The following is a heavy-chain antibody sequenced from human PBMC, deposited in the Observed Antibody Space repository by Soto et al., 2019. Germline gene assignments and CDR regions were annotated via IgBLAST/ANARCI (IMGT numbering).Heavy chain of an antibody. D-gene: IGHD4-4*01. CDR1: GFTFSSYS. J-gene: IGHJ4*02. Sequence: EVQLVESGGGLVKPGGSLRLSCAASGFTFSSYSMNWVRQAPGKGLEWVSSISSSSSYIYYADSVKGRFTISRDNAKNSLYLKMNSLRAEDTAVYYCATMTTVTSDYWGPGTLVTVSS. CDR2: ISSSSSYI. CDR3: ATMTTVTSDY. V-gene: IGHV3-21*01.